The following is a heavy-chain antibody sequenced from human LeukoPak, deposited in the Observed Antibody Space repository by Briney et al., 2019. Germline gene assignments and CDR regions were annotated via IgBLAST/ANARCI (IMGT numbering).Heavy chain of an antibody. J-gene: IGHJ4*02. V-gene: IGHV4-4*07. CDR1: GGSISSYY. CDR3: AGSYSSGWYGTAGYFDY. Sequence: PSETLSLTCTVSGGSISSYYWSWLRQPAGKGLEWIGRIYTSGSTNYNPSLKSRVAMSVDTTKNQFSLKLSSVTAADTAVYYCAGSYSSGWYGTAGYFDYWGQGTLVAVSS. CDR2: IYTSGST. D-gene: IGHD6-19*01.